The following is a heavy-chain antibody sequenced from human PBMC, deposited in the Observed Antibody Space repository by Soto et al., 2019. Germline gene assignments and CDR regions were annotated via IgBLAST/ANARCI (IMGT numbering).Heavy chain of an antibody. CDR3: AKDHHFNDNWPFDY. D-gene: IGHD1-1*01. CDR1: GGSISSSNYY. CDR2: IYYSGST. J-gene: IGHJ4*02. V-gene: IGHV4-39*07. Sequence: PSETLSLTCTVSGGSISSSNYYWGWIRQPPGKGLEWIGSIYYSGSTYYNPSLKSRVTISVDTSKNQFSLKLSSVTAADTAITYCAKDHHFNDNWPFDYWGQGALVTVSS.